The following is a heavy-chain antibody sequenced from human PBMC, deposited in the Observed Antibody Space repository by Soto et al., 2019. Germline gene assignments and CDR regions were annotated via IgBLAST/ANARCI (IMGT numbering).Heavy chain of an antibody. J-gene: IGHJ4*02. CDR2: IFWDDDK. Sequence: QITLKESGLTLVKPTQTLTLTCTFSGFSLTTSGVGVGWLRQPPGKALEWLAIIFWDDDKSYSPSLKSRLTITKDPTKNSVVLTMTDMDSLATATYFCASSSGYRIFDCWGQGTLVTVSS. CDR1: GFSLTTSGVG. D-gene: IGHD3-22*01. V-gene: IGHV2-5*02. CDR3: ASSSGYRIFDC.